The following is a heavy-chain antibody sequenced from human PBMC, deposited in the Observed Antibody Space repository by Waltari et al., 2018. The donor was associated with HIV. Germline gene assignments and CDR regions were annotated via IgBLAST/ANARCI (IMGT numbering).Heavy chain of an antibody. CDR2: IWHHGGKE. D-gene: IGHD3-3*01. Sequence: QVSLVQSGGGVAKPGWSLRLSCEASGFVFGNHGMHWVRQAPGKGLEWVAVIWHHGGKEYYTDSVQGRFIISRDNSKNMLFLHMDRLKVDDTAVYFCARIGGGFDNGFAIDVWGQGTSVVVSS. CDR1: GFVFGNHG. CDR3: ARIGGGFDNGFAIDV. J-gene: IGHJ3*01. V-gene: IGHV3-33*01.